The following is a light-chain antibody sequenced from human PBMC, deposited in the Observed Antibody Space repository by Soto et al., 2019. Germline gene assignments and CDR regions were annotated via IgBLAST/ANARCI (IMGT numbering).Light chain of an antibody. J-gene: IGLJ1*01. CDR3: SSYTSSSTLNYV. CDR1: SSDVGAYNY. Sequence: QSVLAQPASVSGSAGQSITFSCTGTSSDVGAYNYVSWYQQHPGKAPKLMIYEVSNRPSGVSNRFSGSKSGNTASLTISGLQAEDEADYYCSSYTSSSTLNYVFGTGTKVTVL. V-gene: IGLV2-14*01. CDR2: EVS.